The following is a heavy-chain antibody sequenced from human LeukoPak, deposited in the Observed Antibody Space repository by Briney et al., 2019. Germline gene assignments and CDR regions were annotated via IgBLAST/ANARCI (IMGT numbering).Heavy chain of an antibody. D-gene: IGHD3-22*01. V-gene: IGHV3-33*06. CDR2: IWYDGSNK. Sequence: GGSLRLSCAASGFTFSSYGMHWVRQAPGKGLEWVAVIWYDGSNKYYADSVKGRFTISRENSKNTLYLQMNSLRAEDTAVYYCAKAKRPYYYDSSGPPSPWGQGTLVTVSS. CDR3: AKAKRPYYYDSSGPPSP. J-gene: IGHJ5*02. CDR1: GFTFSSYG.